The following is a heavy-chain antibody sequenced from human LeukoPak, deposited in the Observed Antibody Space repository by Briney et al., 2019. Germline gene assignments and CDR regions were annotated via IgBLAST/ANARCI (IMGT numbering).Heavy chain of an antibody. CDR1: GFTFSSHW. Sequence: GGSLRLSCAASGFTFSSHWMHWVRQAPGKGLVWVSGIQTDGSSTYYADSVKGRFTISRDNAKSTLYLQMNSLRAEDTAVYYCARDRPHNWFDPWGQGTLVTVSS. CDR2: IQTDGSST. CDR3: ARDRPHNWFDP. J-gene: IGHJ5*02. V-gene: IGHV3-74*01.